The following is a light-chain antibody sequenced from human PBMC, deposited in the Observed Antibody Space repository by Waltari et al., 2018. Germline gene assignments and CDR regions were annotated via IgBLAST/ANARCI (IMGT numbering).Light chain of an antibody. Sequence: SYVLTQPPSVSVAPGQTARITCEGNNIGRKSIHWYQQKPGQAPVLVGYDDSARPSGIPERFSGSNSENTATLTISRVEAGDEADFYCQVWDGNNDHPWVFGGGTKLTVL. CDR1: NIGRKS. V-gene: IGLV3-21*02. CDR2: DDS. J-gene: IGLJ3*02. CDR3: QVWDGNNDHPWV.